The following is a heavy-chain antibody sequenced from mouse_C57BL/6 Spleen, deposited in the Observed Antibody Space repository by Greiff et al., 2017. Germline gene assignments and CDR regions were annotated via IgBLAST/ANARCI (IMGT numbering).Heavy chain of an antibody. D-gene: IGHD1-1*01. CDR2: IYPGDGDT. CDR1: GYAFSSSW. V-gene: IGHV1-82*01. J-gene: IGHJ2*01. CDR3: AGRDYGSRDSLYYFDY. Sequence: VKLQQSGPELVKPGASVKISCKASGYAFSSSWMNWVKQRPGKGLEWIGRIYPGDGDTNYNGKFKGKATLTADTSSSTAFMQLSSLTSEDSAVYFCAGRDYGSRDSLYYFDYWGQGTTVTVSS.